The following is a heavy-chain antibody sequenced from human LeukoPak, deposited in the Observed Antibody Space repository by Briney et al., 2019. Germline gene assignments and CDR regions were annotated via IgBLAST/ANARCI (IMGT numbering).Heavy chain of an antibody. CDR3: ARDSPGYGAYVS. CDR2: ISYDGSNK. J-gene: IGHJ1*01. V-gene: IGHV3-30*03. Sequence: GGSLRLSCAASGFTFSSYGMHWVRQAPGKGLEWVAVISYDGSNKYYADSVKGRFTISRDNSKNTLYLQMNSLRAEDTAVYYCARDSPGYGAYVSWGQGTLVSVSS. CDR1: GFTFSSYG. D-gene: IGHD5-12*01.